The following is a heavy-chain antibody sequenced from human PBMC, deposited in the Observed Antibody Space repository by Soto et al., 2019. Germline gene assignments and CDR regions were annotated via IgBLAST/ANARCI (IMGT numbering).Heavy chain of an antibody. D-gene: IGHD1-20*01. CDR1: GFSLTSSGVG. Sequence: QITLKESGPPLVEPTQTLTLTCSFSGFSLTSSGVGVGWLRQAPGKALECLGIIYWDGDRRYNPSLKERLTITKDTYKNHVVLTMTYMEPVGTATYYCAHRVPYNSYWDVGWFDPWGQGTMVTVS. CDR2: IYWDGDR. CDR3: AHRVPYNSYWDVGWFDP. J-gene: IGHJ5*02. V-gene: IGHV2-5*02.